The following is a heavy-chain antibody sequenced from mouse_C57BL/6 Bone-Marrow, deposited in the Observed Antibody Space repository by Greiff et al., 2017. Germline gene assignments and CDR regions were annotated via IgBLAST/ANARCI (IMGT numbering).Heavy chain of an antibody. CDR2: IYPGSGST. D-gene: IGHD2-1*01. CDR1: GYTFTSYW. Sequence: QVQLQQPGAELVKPGASVKMSCKASGYTFTSYWITWVKQRPGQGLEWIGDIYPGSGSTNYNEKFKSKATLTVDTSSSTAYMQLSSLTSEDSAVYYCARGSLKLPYDYAMDYWGQGTSVTVSS. V-gene: IGHV1-55*01. CDR3: ARGSLKLPYDYAMDY. J-gene: IGHJ4*01.